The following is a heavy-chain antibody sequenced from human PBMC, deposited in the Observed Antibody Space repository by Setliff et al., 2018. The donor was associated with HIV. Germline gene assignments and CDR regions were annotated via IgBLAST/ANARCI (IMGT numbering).Heavy chain of an antibody. CDR3: SRDVLTNNYYYYGMDV. CDR2: IRTKAYSGTT. J-gene: IGHJ6*02. D-gene: IGHD4-4*01. CDR1: GFNFGEYA. Sequence: PGGSLRLSCSASGFNFGEYALSWVRQAPGKGLEWVAFIRTKAYSGTTEYAASVKDRFTISGDDSKSIAYLQMNSLKTEDSAVYYCSRDVLTNNYYYYGMDVWGQGTTVTVSS. V-gene: IGHV3-49*04.